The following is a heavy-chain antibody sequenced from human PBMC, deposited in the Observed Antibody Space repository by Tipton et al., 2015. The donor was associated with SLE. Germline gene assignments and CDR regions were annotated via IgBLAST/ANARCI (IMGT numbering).Heavy chain of an antibody. Sequence: SLRLSCAASGFIFNSYSINWVRQAPGKGLEWVSSISSGSSYISYADSVKGRFTISRDDAKNSVYLQMNSLRAEDTALYYCAKEKEWLVNWFDPWGQGTLVTVSS. D-gene: IGHD6-19*01. V-gene: IGHV3-21*01. CDR3: AKEKEWLVNWFDP. CDR1: GFIFNSYS. J-gene: IGHJ5*02. CDR2: ISSGSSYI.